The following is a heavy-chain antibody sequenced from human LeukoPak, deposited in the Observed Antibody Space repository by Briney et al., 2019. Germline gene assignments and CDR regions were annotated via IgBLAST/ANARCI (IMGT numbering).Heavy chain of an antibody. Sequence: PSETLSLTCTVSGGSISSYYWSWIRQPPGKGLEWIGYIYYSGSTNYNPSLKSRVTISVDTSKNQFSLKLSSVTAVDTAVYYCAVAYYDILTGPIGGWFDPWGQGTLVTVSS. CDR1: GGSISSYY. D-gene: IGHD3-9*01. V-gene: IGHV4-59*12. CDR3: AVAYYDILTGPIGGWFDP. CDR2: IYYSGST. J-gene: IGHJ5*02.